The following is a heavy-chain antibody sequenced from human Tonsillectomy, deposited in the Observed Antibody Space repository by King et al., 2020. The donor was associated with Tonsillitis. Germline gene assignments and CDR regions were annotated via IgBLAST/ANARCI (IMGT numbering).Heavy chain of an antibody. V-gene: IGHV3-53*01. J-gene: IGHJ4*02. CDR3: ARGWGSGWYFDYFDY. D-gene: IGHD6-19*01. Sequence: VQLVESGGGLIQPGGSLRLSCAASGFTVSSNYMSWVRQAPGKGLEWVSVIYSGGSTYYADSGKGRFTISRDNSKNTLYLQMNSLRAEDTAVYYCARGWGSGWYFDYFDYWGQGTLVTVSS. CDR1: GFTVSSNY. CDR2: IYSGGST.